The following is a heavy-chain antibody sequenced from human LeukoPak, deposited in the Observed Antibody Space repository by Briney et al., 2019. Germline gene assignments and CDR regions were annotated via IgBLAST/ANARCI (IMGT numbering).Heavy chain of an antibody. D-gene: IGHD3-3*01. J-gene: IGHJ4*02. CDR2: IKQDGSEK. CDR3: ARGGGLRFLEWLYYFDY. Sequence: PGGSLRLSCAASGFTFSSYWMSWVRQAPGKGLEWVANIKQDGSEKYYVDSVKGRFTISRDNAKNSLYLQMNSLRAEDTAVYYCARGGGLRFLEWLYYFDYWGQGTLVTVSS. CDR1: GFTFSSYW. V-gene: IGHV3-7*01.